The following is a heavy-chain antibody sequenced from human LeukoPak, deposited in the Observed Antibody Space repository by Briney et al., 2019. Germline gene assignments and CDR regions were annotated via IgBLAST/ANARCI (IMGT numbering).Heavy chain of an antibody. Sequence: ASVKVSCKASGYTFTSYYMHWVRQAPGQGLEWMGIINPSGGSTSYAQKFQGRVTMTRDTSTSTVCMELSSLRSEDTAVYYCAREDIVATVGPWGQGTLVTVSS. CDR3: AREDIVATVGP. CDR1: GYTFTSYY. CDR2: INPSGGST. J-gene: IGHJ5*02. V-gene: IGHV1-46*01. D-gene: IGHD5-12*01.